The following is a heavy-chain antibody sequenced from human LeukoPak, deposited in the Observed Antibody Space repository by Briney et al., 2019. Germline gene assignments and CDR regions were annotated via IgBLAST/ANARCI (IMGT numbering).Heavy chain of an antibody. CDR2: ISYDGSNK. Sequence: GGSLRLSCVASGFTFSSYAMHWVRQAPGKGLEWVAVISYDGSNKYYADSVKGRFTISRDNSKNTLYLQMNSLRAEDTAVYYCASGTIVAYDYYYYGMDVWGQGTTVTVSS. D-gene: IGHD3-22*01. CDR3: ASGTIVAYDYYYYGMDV. CDR1: GFTFSSYA. V-gene: IGHV3-30-3*01. J-gene: IGHJ6*02.